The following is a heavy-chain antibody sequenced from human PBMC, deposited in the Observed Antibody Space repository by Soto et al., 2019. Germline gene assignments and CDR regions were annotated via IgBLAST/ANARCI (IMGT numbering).Heavy chain of an antibody. J-gene: IGHJ4*02. CDR2: ISGSGGST. Sequence: PGGSLRLSCAASGFTFSSYAMSWVRQAPGKGLEWVSAISGSGGSTYYADSVKGRFTISRDNSKNTLYLQMNSLRAEDTAVYYCAKDRFRRGQPPSLGYFDYWGQVTLVTVSS. D-gene: IGHD3-16*01. V-gene: IGHV3-23*01. CDR3: AKDRFRRGQPPSLGYFDY. CDR1: GFTFSSYA.